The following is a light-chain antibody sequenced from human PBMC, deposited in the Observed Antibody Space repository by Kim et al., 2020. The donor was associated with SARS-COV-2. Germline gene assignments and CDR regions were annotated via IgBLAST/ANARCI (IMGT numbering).Light chain of an antibody. J-gene: IGKJ3*01. Sequence: SPGERATRACRASQSVGSNYLAWDQHKPGRAPRLLISGASRRATGTPDRFSGSGSGTDFTLTISRLEPEDCAVYYCQQYGNSPFTFGPGTKVDIK. CDR3: QQYGNSPFT. CDR2: GAS. V-gene: IGKV3-20*01. CDR1: QSVGSNY.